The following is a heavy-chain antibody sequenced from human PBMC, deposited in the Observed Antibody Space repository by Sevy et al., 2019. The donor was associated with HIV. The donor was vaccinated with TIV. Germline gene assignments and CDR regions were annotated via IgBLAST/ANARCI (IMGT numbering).Heavy chain of an antibody. D-gene: IGHD3-16*01. CDR1: GFTFSNYA. J-gene: IGHJ4*02. Sequence: GGSLRLSCAASGFTFSNYAMIWVRQAPGKGLEWVSTIGLTITKYYADSVRGRFTISRDNSENTFYLQLNSLRVEDTAVYYCGKNVLGEKWGQGTLVTVSS. V-gene: IGHV3-23*01. CDR2: IGLTITK. CDR3: GKNVLGEK.